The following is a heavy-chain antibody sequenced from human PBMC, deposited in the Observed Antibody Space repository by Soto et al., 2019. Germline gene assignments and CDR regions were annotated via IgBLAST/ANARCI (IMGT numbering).Heavy chain of an antibody. V-gene: IGHV3-23*01. Sequence: EVQLLESGGDLVQPGGSLRLSCVASGFTFSDYVMSWVRQVPGKGLEWVSSISDGGERTDYRDSVRGRFTISRDNARFTLHLQMNSLRVDDTAIYFCARDRSTDFGLDVWGQGPTVTLSS. CDR1: GFTFSDYV. CDR3: ARDRSTDFGLDV. D-gene: IGHD3-3*01. CDR2: ISDGGERT. J-gene: IGHJ6*02.